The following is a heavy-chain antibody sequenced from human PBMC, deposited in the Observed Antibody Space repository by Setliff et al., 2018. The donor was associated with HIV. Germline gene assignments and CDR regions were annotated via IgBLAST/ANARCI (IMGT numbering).Heavy chain of an antibody. CDR1: GFMFHTYH. D-gene: IGHD6-13*01. J-gene: IGHJ1*01. CDR2: IADGARAI. Sequence: GGSLRLSCAASGFMFHTYHINWVRQMPGKGFEWISFIADGARAIHYADSVKGRFTISRDNAKRTVYLQMNSLRGEDTAVYYCAKVRDGSSPGFHHWGQGTLVTVSS. V-gene: IGHV3-48*04. CDR3: AKVRDGSSPGFHH.